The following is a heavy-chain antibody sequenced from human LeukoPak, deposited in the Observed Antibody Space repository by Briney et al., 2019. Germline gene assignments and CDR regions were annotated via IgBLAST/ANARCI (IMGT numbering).Heavy chain of an antibody. CDR3: AGGGRYFDWLLYSSTYYYGMDV. Sequence: GGSLRLSCAASGFTFSSYSMNWVRQAPGKGLEWASSISSSSSYIYYADSVKGRFTISRDNAKNSLYLQMNSLRAEDTAVYYCAGGGRYFDWLLYSSTYYYGMDVWGKGTTVTVSS. CDR2: ISSSSSYI. CDR1: GFTFSSYS. J-gene: IGHJ6*04. D-gene: IGHD3-9*01. V-gene: IGHV3-21*01.